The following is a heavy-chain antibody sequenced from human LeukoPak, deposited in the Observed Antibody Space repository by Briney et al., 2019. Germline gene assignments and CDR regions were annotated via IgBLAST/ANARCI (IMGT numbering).Heavy chain of an antibody. CDR1: GVSISSYY. V-gene: IGHV4-4*07. J-gene: IGHJ5*02. CDR2: IYTSGST. CDR3: ARDRGWELEYNWFDP. D-gene: IGHD1-26*01. Sequence: SETLSLTCTVSGVSISSYYWSWIRQPAGKGLEWIGRIYTSGSTNYNPSLKSRVTMSVDTSKNQFSLKLSSVTAADTAVYYCARDRGWELEYNWFDPWGQGTLVTVSS.